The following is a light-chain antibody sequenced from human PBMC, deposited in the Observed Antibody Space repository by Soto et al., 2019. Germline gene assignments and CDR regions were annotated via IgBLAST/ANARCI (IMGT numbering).Light chain of an antibody. V-gene: IGKV1-5*01. CDR3: QQYNSFAWT. J-gene: IGKJ1*01. CDR2: DAS. Sequence: DLQMTQSPSTLSASIGDRVTITCRASQSISSWLAWYQQKPGKAPKLLIYDASSLESGVPSRFSGSGSGTEFTLTISGLQPDDFATYYCQQYNSFAWTFGQGTKVGLK. CDR1: QSISSW.